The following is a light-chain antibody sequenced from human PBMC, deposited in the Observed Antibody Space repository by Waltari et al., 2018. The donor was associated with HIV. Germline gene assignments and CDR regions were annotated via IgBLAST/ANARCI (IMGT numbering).Light chain of an antibody. V-gene: IGKV1-17*01. Sequence: DIQMPPSPSPLSAAVDNRVTITCRASQGIENALGWYQQKPGKGPMRLIYAASSLPTGVPSRFRGGGSGTDFTLSIDGLRPEDFASYFCQQERGFPRTFGQGTKL. CDR2: AAS. J-gene: IGKJ1*01. CDR3: QQERGFPRT. CDR1: QGIENA.